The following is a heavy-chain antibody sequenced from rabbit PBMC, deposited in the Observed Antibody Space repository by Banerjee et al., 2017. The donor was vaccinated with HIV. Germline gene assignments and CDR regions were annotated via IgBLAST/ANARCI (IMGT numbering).Heavy chain of an antibody. V-gene: IGHV1S40*01. CDR1: GFSFSSSYY. Sequence: QSLEESGGDLVKPGASLTLTCTASGFSFSSSYYMCWVRQAPGKGLEWIACIGAGSSGSTYYASWAKGRFTISKTSSTTVTLQMTSLTGADTATYFCARDFNLWGPGTLVTVS. CDR2: IGAGSSGST. CDR3: ARDFNL. J-gene: IGHJ4*01.